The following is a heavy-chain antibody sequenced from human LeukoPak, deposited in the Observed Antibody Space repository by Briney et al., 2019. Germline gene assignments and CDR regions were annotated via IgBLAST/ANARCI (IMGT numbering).Heavy chain of an antibody. V-gene: IGHV3-30*02. J-gene: IGHJ4*02. CDR1: GFTFSSYG. CDR2: IRYDGSNK. D-gene: IGHD2-2*01. CDR3: ARDPTLGAGLLLLVAVPDY. Sequence: PGGSLRLSCAASGFTFSSYGMHWVRQAPGKGLEWVAFIRYDGSNKYYADSVKGRFTISRDNSKNTLYLQMNSLRAEDTAVYYCARDPTLGAGLLLLVAVPDYWGQGTLVTVSS.